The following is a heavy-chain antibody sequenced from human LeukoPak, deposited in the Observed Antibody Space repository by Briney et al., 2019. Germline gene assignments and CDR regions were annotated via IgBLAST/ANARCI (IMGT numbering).Heavy chain of an antibody. V-gene: IGHV4-34*01. Sequence: SETLSLTCAVYGGSFSGYYWSWIRQPPGKGLEWIGEINHSGSTNYNPSLKSRVTISVDTSKNQFSLKLSSVTAADTAVYYCARGEWKLLYHYWYFDLWGRGTLVTVSS. CDR3: ARGEWKLLYHYWYFDL. D-gene: IGHD1-26*01. J-gene: IGHJ2*01. CDR2: INHSGST. CDR1: GGSFSGYY.